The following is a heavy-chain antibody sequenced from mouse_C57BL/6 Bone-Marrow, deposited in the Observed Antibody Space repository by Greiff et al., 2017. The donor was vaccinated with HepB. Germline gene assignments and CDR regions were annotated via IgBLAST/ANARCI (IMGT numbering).Heavy chain of an antibody. Sequence: EVNVVESGGGLVKPGGSLKLSCAASGFTFSSYAMSWVRQTPEKRLEWVATISDGGSYTYYPDNVKGRFTISRDNAKNNLYLQMSHLKSEDTAMYYCARARSYYGSSWYFDVWGTGTTVTVSS. CDR1: GFTFSSYA. V-gene: IGHV5-4*03. D-gene: IGHD1-1*01. J-gene: IGHJ1*03. CDR3: ARARSYYGSSWYFDV. CDR2: ISDGGSYT.